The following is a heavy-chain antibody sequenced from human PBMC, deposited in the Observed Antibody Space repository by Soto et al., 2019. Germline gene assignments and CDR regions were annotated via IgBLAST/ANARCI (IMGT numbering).Heavy chain of an antibody. CDR3: ARDLPGTTVNFDY. D-gene: IGHD1-1*01. Sequence: VASVKVSCKASGYTFTGYYMHWVRQAPGQGLEWMGWINPNSGGTNYAQKFQGRVTMTRDTSISTAYMELSRLRSDDTAVYYCARDLPGTTVNFDYWGQGTLVTVSS. V-gene: IGHV1-2*02. J-gene: IGHJ4*02. CDR2: INPNSGGT. CDR1: GYTFTGYY.